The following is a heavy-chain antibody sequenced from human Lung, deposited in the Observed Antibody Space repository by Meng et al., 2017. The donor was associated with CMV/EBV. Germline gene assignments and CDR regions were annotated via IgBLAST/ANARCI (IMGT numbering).Heavy chain of an antibody. V-gene: IGHV4-34*01. CDR3: ARGSTSVTMIVVVITAASLAYDS. Sequence: SETLSLXCAVYGGSFSGYDWSWIRQSPGKGLEWIGEINHRGSTNYNPSLKSRLTISVDTSKNQFSLKLNSVTAADTAVYYCARGSTSVTMIVVVITAASLAYDSWGQG. CDR2: INHRGST. D-gene: IGHD3-22*01. CDR1: GGSFSGYD. J-gene: IGHJ4*02.